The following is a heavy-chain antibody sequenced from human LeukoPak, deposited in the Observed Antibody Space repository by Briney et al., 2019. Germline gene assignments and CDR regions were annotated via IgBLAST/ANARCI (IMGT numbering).Heavy chain of an antibody. Sequence: GGSLRLSCEASGFTFSSYWMSWVRQAPGKGLEWVANINQDGSEKYYVDSVKGRFTISRDNAKNSLYLQMNSLRAEDTAVYYCARDRGGYCSGYTCAHPIDYWGQGILVTVSS. CDR1: GFTFSSYW. CDR2: INQDGSEK. D-gene: IGHD2-15*01. J-gene: IGHJ4*02. V-gene: IGHV3-7*01. CDR3: ARDRGGYCSGYTCAHPIDY.